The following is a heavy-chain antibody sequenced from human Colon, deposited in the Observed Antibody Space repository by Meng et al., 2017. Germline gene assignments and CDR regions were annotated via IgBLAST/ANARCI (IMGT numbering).Heavy chain of an antibody. CDR1: GFTFSNAW. D-gene: IGHD2-21*01. CDR3: GDVPSVPS. V-gene: IGHV3-15*01. Sequence: VQVGDSWGGLGTAGGPLMRSCAASGFTFSNAWLSWARQAPGKGLEWVGRIKSKTHGETTDYAAPVKGRFTISRDDSINTLYLQMNSLKTEDTAVYYCGDVPSVPSWGQGTLVTVSS. J-gene: IGHJ5*02. CDR2: IKSKTHGETT.